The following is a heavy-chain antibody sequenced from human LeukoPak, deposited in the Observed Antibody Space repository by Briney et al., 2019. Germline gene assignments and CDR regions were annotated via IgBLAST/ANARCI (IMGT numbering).Heavy chain of an antibody. Sequence: PGGSLRLSCAASGFIFDDYGMSWVRQAPGKGLEWVSGINWNGGSTGYADSVKGRSTISRDNAKNSLYVQMNSLRAEDTALYYCARGGHSGSYFAYWGQGTLVTVSS. CDR2: INWNGGST. J-gene: IGHJ4*02. CDR1: GFIFDDYG. D-gene: IGHD1-26*01. CDR3: ARGGHSGSYFAY. V-gene: IGHV3-20*04.